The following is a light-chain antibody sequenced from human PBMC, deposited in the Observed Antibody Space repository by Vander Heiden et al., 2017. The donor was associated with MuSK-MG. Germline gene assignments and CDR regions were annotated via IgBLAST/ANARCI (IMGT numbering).Light chain of an antibody. V-gene: IGKV1-39*01. Sequence: DIQMTQSPSSLSASVGDRVTVTCRASQSISSSLNWYQQKPGKAPKLLIYGASRLQSGVPSRFSGSGSGTDFTLTISSLQPEDFATYYCQQSDSTPRTFGQGTKVEIK. J-gene: IGKJ1*01. CDR1: QSISSS. CDR3: QQSDSTPRT. CDR2: GAS.